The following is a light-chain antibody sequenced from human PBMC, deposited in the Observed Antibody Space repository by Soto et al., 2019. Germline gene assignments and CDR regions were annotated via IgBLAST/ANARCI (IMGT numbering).Light chain of an antibody. CDR1: QGISSY. CDR3: QQLNSYPLT. Sequence: IQLTQSPSSLSASVGDSVTITCWASQGISSYLAWYQQEPGKAPKLLIYAASTLQSGVPSRFSGGGSGTDFTLTISSLQPEDFATYYCQQLNSYPLTFGGGTTVEIK. CDR2: AAS. V-gene: IGKV1-9*01. J-gene: IGKJ4*01.